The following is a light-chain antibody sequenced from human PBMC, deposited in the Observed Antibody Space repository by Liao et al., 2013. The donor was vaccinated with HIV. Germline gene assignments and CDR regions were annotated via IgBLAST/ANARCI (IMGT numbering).Light chain of an antibody. CDR1: NVGDKH. CDR3: QVWDSSSDQVV. Sequence: SYELTQPPSMSVSPGQTARIICSGDNVGDKHVSWHQQRPGQSPVVVIYQDSKRPLGIPERFFGSNSGNTATLTISGTQAIDEADYYCQVWDSSSDQVVFGGGTKLTVL. J-gene: IGLJ2*01. V-gene: IGLV3-1*01. CDR2: QDS.